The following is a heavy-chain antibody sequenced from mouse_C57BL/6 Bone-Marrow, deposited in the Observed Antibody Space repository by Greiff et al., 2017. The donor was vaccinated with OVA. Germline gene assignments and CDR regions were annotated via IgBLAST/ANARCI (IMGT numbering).Heavy chain of an antibody. Sequence: VQLQQSGAELVRPGASVTLSCKASGYTFTDYEMHWVKQTPVHGLEWIGAIDPETGGTAYNQKFKGKAILTADKSSSTAYMELRSLTSEDSAVYYCTRERVYYYGMGFAYWGQGTLVTVSA. D-gene: IGHD1-1*01. V-gene: IGHV1-15*01. J-gene: IGHJ3*01. CDR2: IDPETGGT. CDR3: TRERVYYYGMGFAY. CDR1: GYTFTDYE.